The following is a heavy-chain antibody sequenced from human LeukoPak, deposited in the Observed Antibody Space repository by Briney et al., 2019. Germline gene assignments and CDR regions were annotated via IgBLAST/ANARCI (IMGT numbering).Heavy chain of an antibody. CDR1: GYTFTSYG. CDR2: ISAYNGNT. Sequence: GASVKVSCKASGYTFTSYGISWVRQAPGQGLEWMGWISAYNGNTNYAQKLQGRVTMTTDTSTSTAYMELRSPRSDDTAVYYCARDRGGPLGYCSSTSCYNDDYWGQGTLVTVSS. D-gene: IGHD2-2*01. CDR3: ARDRGGPLGYCSSTSCYNDDY. J-gene: IGHJ4*02. V-gene: IGHV1-18*01.